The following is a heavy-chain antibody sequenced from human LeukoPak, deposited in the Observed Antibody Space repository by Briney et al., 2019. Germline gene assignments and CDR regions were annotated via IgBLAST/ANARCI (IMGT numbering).Heavy chain of an antibody. CDR3: ARDRYYDSSGYPFDY. V-gene: IGHV3-74*01. J-gene: IGHJ4*02. CDR1: GFTFNSYW. D-gene: IGHD3-22*01. CDR2: INSDGSST. Sequence: GGSLRLSCAASGFTFNSYWMHWVRQAPGKGLVWVSRINSDGSSTSYADSVKGRFTISRDNAKNTLYLQMNSLRVEDTAVYYCARDRYYDSSGYPFDYWGQGTLVTVSS.